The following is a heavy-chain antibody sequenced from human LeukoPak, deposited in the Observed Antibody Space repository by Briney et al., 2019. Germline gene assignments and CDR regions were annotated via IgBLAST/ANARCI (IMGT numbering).Heavy chain of an antibody. J-gene: IGHJ3*01. V-gene: IGHV4-59*13. CDR2: IYITGST. Sequence: SETLSLTCTVSGCSISSYYWTWIRQPPGKGLEWIGDIYITGSTNYNPYLKRRVTMSVDTSKNQFSLRLSSVAAADTAVYYCARVRIGETSYDASDVWGLGTMVTVSS. CDR1: GCSISSYY. CDR3: ARVRIGETSYDASDV. D-gene: IGHD1-26*01.